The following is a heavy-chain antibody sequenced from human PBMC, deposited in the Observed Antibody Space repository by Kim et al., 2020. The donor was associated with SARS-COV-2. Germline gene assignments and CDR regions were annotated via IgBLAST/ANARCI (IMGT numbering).Heavy chain of an antibody. CDR2: ISYDGTNK. Sequence: GGSLRLSCAVSGLTFSSYAFHWVRQAPGKGLEWVALISYDGTNKYYAESVKGRFTISRENSKNTVYLQMNRLTAEDSGVYYCAKPSSYDTYFYAMDIWGPGTTVTVSS. V-gene: IGHV3-30-3*02. D-gene: IGHD3-3*01. CDR3: AKPSSYDTYFYAMDI. CDR1: GLTFSSYA. J-gene: IGHJ6*02.